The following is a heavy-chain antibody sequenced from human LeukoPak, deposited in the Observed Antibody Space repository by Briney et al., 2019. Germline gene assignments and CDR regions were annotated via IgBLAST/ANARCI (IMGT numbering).Heavy chain of an antibody. J-gene: IGHJ3*02. CDR1: GFTFSSYS. CDR2: ISSSSSYI. Sequence: GGSLRLSCAGSGFTFSSYSMNWVRQAPGKGLEWVSSISSSSSYIYYADSVKGRFTISRDNSKNTLYLQMNSLRAEDTAVYYCAKIIAAAGTFAFDIWGQGTMVTVSS. D-gene: IGHD6-13*01. V-gene: IGHV3-21*01. CDR3: AKIIAAAGTFAFDI.